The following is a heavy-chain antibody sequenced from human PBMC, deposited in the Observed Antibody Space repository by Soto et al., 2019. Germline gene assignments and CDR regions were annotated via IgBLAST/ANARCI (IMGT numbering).Heavy chain of an antibody. J-gene: IGHJ6*02. CDR1: GFTFSSYA. V-gene: IGHV3-23*01. Sequence: GGSLRLSCAASGFTFSSYAMSWVRQAPGKGLEWVSAISGSGGSTYYADSVKGRFTISRDNSKNTLCLQMNSLRAEDTAVYYCAKDRGELLKSYYYYYGMDVWGQGTTVTVSS. CDR2: ISGSGGST. D-gene: IGHD1-26*01. CDR3: AKDRGELLKSYYYYYGMDV.